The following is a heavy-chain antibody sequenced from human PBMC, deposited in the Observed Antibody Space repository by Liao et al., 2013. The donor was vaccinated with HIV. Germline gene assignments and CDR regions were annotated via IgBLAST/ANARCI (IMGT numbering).Heavy chain of an antibody. CDR3: ARGSRLRLGLVDY. J-gene: IGHJ4*02. D-gene: IGHD3-16*01. CDR2: INHSGST. Sequence: QVQLQQWGAGLLKPSETLSLTCAVYGGSFSGYYWSWIRQPPGKGLEWIGEINHSGSTNYNPSLKSRVTISVDTSKNQFSLKLSSVTAADTAVYSCARGSRLRLGLVDYWGQGNLVTVSS. CDR1: GGSFSGYY. V-gene: IGHV4-34*01.